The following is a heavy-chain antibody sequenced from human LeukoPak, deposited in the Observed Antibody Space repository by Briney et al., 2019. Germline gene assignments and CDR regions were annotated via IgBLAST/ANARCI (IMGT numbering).Heavy chain of an antibody. CDR3: AKDMRSRGYSGYDCFDY. CDR2: INPHSGDT. CDR1: TYTFTGYY. V-gene: IGHV1-2*02. D-gene: IGHD5-12*01. J-gene: IGHJ4*02. Sequence: ASVKGSCKASTYTFTGYYMHWVRQAPGHGLEWMGWINPHSGDTNYAQKFQGRVTMTRDTSTSTAYMEVSRLRSDDTAVYYCAKDMRSRGYSGYDCFDYWGQGTLVTVSS.